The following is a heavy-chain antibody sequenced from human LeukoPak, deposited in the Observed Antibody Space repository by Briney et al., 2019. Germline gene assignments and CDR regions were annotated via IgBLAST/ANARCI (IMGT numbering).Heavy chain of an antibody. CDR1: GYTFTGYY. V-gene: IGHV1-2*02. Sequence: GASVKVSCKASGYTFTGYYMHWVRQAPGQGLEWMGWINPNSGGTNYAQKFQGRVTMTRDTSISTAYMELSRLRSDDTAVYYCARDLGYGYGSTDDYWGQGTLVTVSS. J-gene: IGHJ4*02. D-gene: IGHD5-18*01. CDR2: INPNSGGT. CDR3: ARDLGYGYGSTDDY.